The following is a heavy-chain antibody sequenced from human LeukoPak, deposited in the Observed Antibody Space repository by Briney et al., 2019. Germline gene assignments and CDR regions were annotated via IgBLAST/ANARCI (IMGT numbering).Heavy chain of an antibody. J-gene: IGHJ6*02. V-gene: IGHV3-11*06. CDR2: ISLSSTYT. CDR3: ARVLPKNYDMDV. CDR1: GFTFSDYH. Sequence: GGSLRLSCAASGFTFSDYHMSWIRQAPGKGLEWVSYISLSSTYTNYADSVKGRFTISRDNAKNSLYLQMNSLRAEDTAVCYCARVLPKNYDMDVWGQGTTVTVSS.